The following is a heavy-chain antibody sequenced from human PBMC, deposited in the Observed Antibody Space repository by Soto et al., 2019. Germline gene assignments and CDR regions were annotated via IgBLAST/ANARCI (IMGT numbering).Heavy chain of an antibody. CDR1: GYRFSGYY. J-gene: IGHJ4*02. CDR3: AREGRPYGADYFFDF. V-gene: IGHV1-2*04. Sequence: ASVKVSCKASGYRFSGYYIHWVRQAPGQGLESMGWINPNSGATDYAPKFQGWVTMTRDTSINTAYMELTSLTSNDTAVYYCAREGRPYGADYFFDFWGQGTLVTVSS. D-gene: IGHD3-10*01. CDR2: INPNSGAT.